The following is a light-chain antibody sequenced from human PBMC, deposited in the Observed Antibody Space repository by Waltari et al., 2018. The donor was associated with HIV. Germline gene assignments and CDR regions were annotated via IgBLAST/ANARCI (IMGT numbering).Light chain of an antibody. V-gene: IGLV3-25*03. Sequence: SYELTQPPSVSVSPGQTARITCSGNALPKQYAYWSQQKPGQAPVLVIDKGNGGPSGIPERFSGSSSGTTVTLTISGVQTEDEADYYCQSADSSGTYPDVFGTGTKVTVL. CDR1: ALPKQY. CDR2: KGN. CDR3: QSADSSGTYPDV. J-gene: IGLJ1*01.